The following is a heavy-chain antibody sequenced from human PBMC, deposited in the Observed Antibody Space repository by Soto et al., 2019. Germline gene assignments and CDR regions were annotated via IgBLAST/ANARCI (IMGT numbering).Heavy chain of an antibody. CDR2: IYHSGST. J-gene: IGHJ4*02. Sequence: PSETLSLTCAVSGYSWSWIRQPPGKGLEWIGYIYHSGSTYYNPSLKSRVTISVDRSKNQFSLKLSSVTAADTAVYYCASSYYYDSSGYYDYFDYWGQGTLVTVSS. V-gene: IGHV4-30-2*01. CDR1: GYS. CDR3: ASSYYYDSSGYYDYFDY. D-gene: IGHD3-22*01.